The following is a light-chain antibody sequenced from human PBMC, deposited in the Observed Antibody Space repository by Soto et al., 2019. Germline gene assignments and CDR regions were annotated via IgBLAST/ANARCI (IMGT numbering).Light chain of an antibody. CDR2: AAS. V-gene: IGKV1-39*01. CDR3: QQSYSALVA. Sequence: EIQMTQSPSTLSASVGDRVTITCLATQSISRSLNWYQQKPGKAPELLIYAASSLQSGVPSRFSGSGSGTDFTLTISSLQPEDSATYYCQQSYSALVAFGQGTKVDIK. J-gene: IGKJ1*01. CDR1: QSISRS.